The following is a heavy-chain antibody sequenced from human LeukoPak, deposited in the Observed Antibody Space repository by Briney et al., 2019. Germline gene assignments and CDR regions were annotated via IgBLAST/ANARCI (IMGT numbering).Heavy chain of an antibody. D-gene: IGHD1-1*01. V-gene: IGHV3-48*03. J-gene: IGHJ4*02. CDR1: GFTFSSYE. CDR3: ARKNWNSFDY. CDR2: ISSSGSIT. Sequence: PGGSLRLSCAASGFTFSSYEMKWVRQAPGKGLEWVSYISSSGSITHYADSVKGRFTISRDNAKNSLFLQMNSLGAEDTAAYYCARKNWNSFDYWGQGTLVTVSS.